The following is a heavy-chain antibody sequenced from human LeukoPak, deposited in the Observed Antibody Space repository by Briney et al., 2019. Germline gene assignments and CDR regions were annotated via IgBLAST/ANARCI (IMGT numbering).Heavy chain of an antibody. J-gene: IGHJ4*02. CDR2: INHSGST. CDR3: ARDPMTTMTSFDY. CDR1: GGSFSGYY. V-gene: IGHV4-34*01. D-gene: IGHD4-17*01. Sequence: SETLSLTCAVYGGSFSGYYWSWIRQPPGKGLEWIGEINHSGSTNYNPSLKSRVTISVDKSKNQFSLKLSSVTAADTAVYYCARDPMTTMTSFDYWGQGTLVTVSS.